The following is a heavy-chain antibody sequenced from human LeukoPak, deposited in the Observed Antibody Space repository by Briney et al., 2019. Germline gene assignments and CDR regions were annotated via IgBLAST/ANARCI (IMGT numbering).Heavy chain of an antibody. CDR3: AREDTYSFGIDY. J-gene: IGHJ4*02. D-gene: IGHD1-26*01. Sequence: GGSLRLSCAVSGFTFSSYSMDWVRQAPGKGLEWVSSISSSSTYIYYADSVKGRFTISRDNAKNSLYLQMNSLRAEDTAVYYCAREDTYSFGIDYWGQGTLVTVSS. V-gene: IGHV3-21*01. CDR1: GFTFSSYS. CDR2: ISSSSTYI.